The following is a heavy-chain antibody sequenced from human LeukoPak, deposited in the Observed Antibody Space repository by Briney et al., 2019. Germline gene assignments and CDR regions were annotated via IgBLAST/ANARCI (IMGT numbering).Heavy chain of an antibody. V-gene: IGHV4-59*03. CDR1: GGSISGYY. D-gene: IGHD4-17*01. CDR3: ASSTTVTTYAFDI. Sequence: PSETLSLTCTVSGGSISGYYWGWIRQSPGKGLEWIGYIYYSGGTNYNPSLKSRVTISVDTSKNQFSLKLSSVTAADTAVYYCASSTTVTTYAFDIWGQGTMVTVSS. CDR2: IYYSGGT. J-gene: IGHJ3*02.